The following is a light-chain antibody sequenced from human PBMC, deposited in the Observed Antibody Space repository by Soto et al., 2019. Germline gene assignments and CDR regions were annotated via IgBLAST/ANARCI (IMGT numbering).Light chain of an antibody. CDR2: GAS. J-gene: IGKJ1*01. CDR3: QQYGSSRT. Sequence: ELVLTQSPGTLSLSPGERATLSFRASQSVSSSYLAWYQQKPGQAPRLLIYGASSRATGIPDRFSGSGSGTDFTLTISRLEPEDFAVYYCQQYGSSRTFGQGTKVDIK. CDR1: QSVSSSY. V-gene: IGKV3-20*01.